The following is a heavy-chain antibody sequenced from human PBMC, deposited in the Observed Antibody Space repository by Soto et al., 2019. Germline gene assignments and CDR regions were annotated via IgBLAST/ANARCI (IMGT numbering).Heavy chain of an antibody. Sequence: SETLSLTCAVYGGSFSGYYWSWIRQPPGKGLEWIGEINHSGSTNYNPSLKSRVTISVDTSKNQFSLKLSSVTAADTAVYYCARVSVMTTVTKVDYWGQGTLVTVSS. CDR1: GGSFSGYY. J-gene: IGHJ4*02. V-gene: IGHV4-34*01. D-gene: IGHD4-17*01. CDR2: INHSGST. CDR3: ARVSVMTTVTKVDY.